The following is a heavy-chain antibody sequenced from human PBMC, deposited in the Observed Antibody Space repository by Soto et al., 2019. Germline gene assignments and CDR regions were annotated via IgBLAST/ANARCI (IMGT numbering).Heavy chain of an antibody. V-gene: IGHV4-4*07. CDR1: GGSISNYY. J-gene: IGHJ5*02. CDR3: ARGVPAAGTDWFDP. CDR2: VSSTGSS. Sequence: SETLSLTCTVSGGSISNYYWSWIRQPAEKRLEWIGRVSSTGSSYSNPSLKSRVTISVDTSKNQVSLNLTSVTAADTAVYYCARGVPAAGTDWFDPWGQGTLVTVSS. D-gene: IGHD6-13*01.